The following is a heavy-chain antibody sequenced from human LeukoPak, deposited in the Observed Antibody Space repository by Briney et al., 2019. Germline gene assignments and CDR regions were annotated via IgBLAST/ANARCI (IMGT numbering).Heavy chain of an antibody. J-gene: IGHJ1*01. CDR3: AKDHSPGVAAADVAEYFQH. V-gene: IGHV3-30*18. CDR2: ISYDGSNK. Sequence: GRSLRLSCAASGFTFSSYGMHWVRQAPGKGLEWVAVISYDGSNKYYADSVKGRFTISRDNSKNTLYLQMNSLRAEDTAVYYCAKDHSPGVAAADVAEYFQHWGQGTLVTVSS. CDR1: GFTFSSYG. D-gene: IGHD6-13*01.